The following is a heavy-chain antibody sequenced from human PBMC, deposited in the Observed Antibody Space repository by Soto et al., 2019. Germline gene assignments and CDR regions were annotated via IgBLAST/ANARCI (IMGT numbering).Heavy chain of an antibody. J-gene: IGHJ6*02. Sequence: LRLSCAASGFTFRSYAMNWVRQAPGKGLEWVSAISASGGTTYYADSVKGRFTISRDNSKSTLYLQMNSLRAEDTAVYYCAKDLGNYYYDSSGYSSYGMDVWGQGTTVTVSS. CDR1: GFTFRSYA. D-gene: IGHD3-22*01. CDR2: ISASGGTT. CDR3: AKDLGNYYYDSSGYSSYGMDV. V-gene: IGHV3-23*01.